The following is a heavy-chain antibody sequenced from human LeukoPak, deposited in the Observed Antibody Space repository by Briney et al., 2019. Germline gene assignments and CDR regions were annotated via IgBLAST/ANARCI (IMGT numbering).Heavy chain of an antibody. D-gene: IGHD3-10*01. CDR3: ARGLEIIWFGEPSSYDY. J-gene: IGHJ4*02. CDR2: MNPNSGNT. Sequence: ASVKVSCKASGYTFTSYDINWVRQATGQGLEWMGWMNPNSGNTGYAQKFQGRVTMTRNTSISTAYMALSSLRSEDTAVYYCARGLEIIWFGEPSSYDYWGQGTLVTVSS. CDR1: GYTFTSYD. V-gene: IGHV1-8*01.